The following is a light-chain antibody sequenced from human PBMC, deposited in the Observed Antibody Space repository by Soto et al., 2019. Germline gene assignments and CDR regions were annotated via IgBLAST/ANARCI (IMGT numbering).Light chain of an antibody. CDR1: QSVDSTY. V-gene: IGKV3-20*01. CDR3: QQYDTSPPMYT. J-gene: IGKJ2*01. Sequence: EIVLTQSPVTLSLSAGESATLXXRSXQSVDSTYLAWYQQKPDQSPRLLXXATSTRDAGIPDRFSGSGSGSDFTLTISRLEPDDVAVYYCQQYDTSPPMYTFGQGTKVDIK. CDR2: ATS.